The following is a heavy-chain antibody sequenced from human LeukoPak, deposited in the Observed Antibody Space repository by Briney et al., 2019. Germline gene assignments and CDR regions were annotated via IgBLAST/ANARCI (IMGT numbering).Heavy chain of an antibody. V-gene: IGHV3-23*01. Sequence: GGSLRLSCAASGFTLSTYAMSWVRQTPGKGLEWVAATSSRDAGTYHADSVRGRFTISRDNSKNTLYLQMNSLRAEDAAVYFCAKAPVTSCRGAYCYPFDSWGQGTLVTVSS. CDR2: TSSRDAGT. D-gene: IGHD2-21*01. CDR3: AKAPVTSCRGAYCYPFDS. J-gene: IGHJ4*02. CDR1: GFTLSTYA.